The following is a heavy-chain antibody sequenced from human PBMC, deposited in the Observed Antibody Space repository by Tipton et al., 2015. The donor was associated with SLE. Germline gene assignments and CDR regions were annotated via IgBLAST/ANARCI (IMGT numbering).Heavy chain of an antibody. CDR3: ARQQLPKVYYYNDMDV. CDR2: FYYSGST. V-gene: IGHV4-59*04. J-gene: IGHJ6*02. CDR1: GGSISSHY. Sequence: TLSLTCAVSGGSISSHYWNWIRQPPGKGLEWIAHFYYSGSTYYNPSLRSRVTMSADTSKNQFSLKLSSVTAADTAVYYCARQQLPKVYYYNDMDVWGRGTTVTGSS. D-gene: IGHD6-13*01.